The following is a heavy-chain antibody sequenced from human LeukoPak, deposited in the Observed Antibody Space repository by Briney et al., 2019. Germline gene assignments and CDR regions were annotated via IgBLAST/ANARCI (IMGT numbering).Heavy chain of an antibody. CDR3: ARQYYYDSQEWFDP. Sequence: SETLSLTCTVSGGSISSSSYYWGWIRQPPGKGLEWIGSIYYSGSTYYNPSLKSRVTISVDTSKNQFSLKLSSVTAADTAVYYCARQYYYDSQEWFDPWGQGTLVAVSS. J-gene: IGHJ5*02. CDR1: GGSISSSSYY. V-gene: IGHV4-39*01. D-gene: IGHD3-22*01. CDR2: IYYSGST.